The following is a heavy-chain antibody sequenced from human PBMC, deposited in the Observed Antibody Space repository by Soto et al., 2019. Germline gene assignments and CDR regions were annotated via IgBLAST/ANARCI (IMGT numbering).Heavy chain of an antibody. J-gene: IGHJ4*02. CDR3: ARDRDTYYYDM. CDR1: GGSVSSGSYY. Sequence: QVQLQESGPGLVKPSETLSLTCTVSGGSVSSGSYYWSWIRQPPGKGLEWIGYIYYSGSTNYNPSLKSRVTISVDTSKNQFSLKLSSVTAADTAVYYCARDRDTYYYDMWGQGTLVTVSS. V-gene: IGHV4-61*01. D-gene: IGHD3-22*01. CDR2: IYYSGST.